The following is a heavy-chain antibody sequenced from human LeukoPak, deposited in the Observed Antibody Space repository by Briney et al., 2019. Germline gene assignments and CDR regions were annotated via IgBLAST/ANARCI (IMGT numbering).Heavy chain of an antibody. CDR1: GGSISSGSYY. J-gene: IGHJ5*02. CDR2: IYTSGST. Sequence: SQTLSLTCTVSGGSISSGSYYWSWIRQPAGKGLEWIGRIYTSGSTNYNPSLKSRVTISVDTSKNQFSLKLSSVTAAGTAVYYCAREGDYYDSSGYGSTWFDPWGQGTLVTVSS. D-gene: IGHD3-22*01. CDR3: AREGDYYDSSGYGSTWFDP. V-gene: IGHV4-61*02.